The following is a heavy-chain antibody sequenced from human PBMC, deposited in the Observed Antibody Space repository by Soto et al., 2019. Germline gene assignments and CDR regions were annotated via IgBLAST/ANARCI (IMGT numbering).Heavy chain of an antibody. V-gene: IGHV3-48*01. Sequence: PGGSLRLSCAASGFTFSSYSMNWVRQAPGKGLEWVSYISSSSNSIYYADSVKGRFTIPRDNAKNSLHLQMNSLRAEDTAVYYCAKSSAYYDSSGNYYYYYGMDVWGQGTTVTVSS. CDR2: ISSSSNSI. J-gene: IGHJ6*02. CDR1: GFTFSSYS. D-gene: IGHD3-22*01. CDR3: AKSSAYYDSSGNYYYYYGMDV.